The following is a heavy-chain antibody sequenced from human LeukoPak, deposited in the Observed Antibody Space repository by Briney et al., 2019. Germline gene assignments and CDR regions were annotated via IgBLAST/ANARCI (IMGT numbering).Heavy chain of an antibody. CDR2: ISWNSGSI. V-gene: IGHV3-9*01. Sequence: GRSLRLSCAASGFTFDDYAMHWVRQAPGKGLEWVSGISWNSGSIGYADSVKGRFTISRDNAKNSLYLQMNSLRAEDTAVYYCANIQLWLLGYYFDYWGQGTLVTVSS. CDR3: ANIQLWLLGYYFDY. CDR1: GFTFDDYA. D-gene: IGHD5-18*01. J-gene: IGHJ4*02.